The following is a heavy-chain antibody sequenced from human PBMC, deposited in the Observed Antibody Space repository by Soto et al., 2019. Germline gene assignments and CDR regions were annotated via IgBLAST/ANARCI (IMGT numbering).Heavy chain of an antibody. CDR3: ARELGMDV. J-gene: IGHJ6*02. V-gene: IGHV4-30-4*08. CDR2: IYYSGST. CDR1: GGSFSGYY. Sequence: SETLSLTCAVYGGSFSGYYWTWIRQPPGKGLEWIGYIYYSGSTYYNPSLKSRVTISVDTSKNQFSLKLSSVTAADTAVYYCARELGMDVWGQGTTVTVSS.